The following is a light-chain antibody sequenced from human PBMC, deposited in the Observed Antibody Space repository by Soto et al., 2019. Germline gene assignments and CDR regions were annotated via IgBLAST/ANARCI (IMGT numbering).Light chain of an antibody. V-gene: IGLV2-23*03. J-gene: IGLJ2*01. Sequence: QSVLTQPASVSGSPGQSITISCTGTSSDVGSYNLVSWYQQHPGKAPKLMIYEGSKRPSGVSNRFSGSKSGNTASLTISGLQAEDEADYYCCSYAGSSTFLFGGGTKLTV. CDR3: CSYAGSSTFL. CDR2: EGS. CDR1: SSDVGSYNL.